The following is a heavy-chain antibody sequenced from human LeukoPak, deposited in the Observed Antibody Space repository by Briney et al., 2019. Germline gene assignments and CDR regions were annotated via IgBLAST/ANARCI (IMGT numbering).Heavy chain of an antibody. V-gene: IGHV1-69*04. Sequence: SVKVSCKASGGTFSSYAISWVRQAPGQGLEWMGRIIPIPGIANYAQKFQGRVTITADKSTSTAYMELSSLRSEDTAVYYCARPYYDSSGYAFDIWGQGTMVTVSS. J-gene: IGHJ3*02. CDR3: ARPYYDSSGYAFDI. CDR1: GGTFSSYA. CDR2: IIPIPGIA. D-gene: IGHD3-22*01.